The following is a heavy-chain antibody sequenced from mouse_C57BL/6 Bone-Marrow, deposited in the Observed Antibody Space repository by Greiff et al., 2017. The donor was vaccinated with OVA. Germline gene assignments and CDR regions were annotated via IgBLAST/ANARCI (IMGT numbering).Heavy chain of an antibody. CDR3: ARALYYGSSHWYFDV. CDR1: GFTFSDFY. D-gene: IGHD1-1*01. J-gene: IGHJ1*03. CDR2: SRNKANDYTT. V-gene: IGHV7-1*01. Sequence: EVKLVESGGGLVQSGRSLRLSCATSGFTFSDFYMEWVRQAPGKGLEWIAASRNKANDYTTEYSASVKGRFIVSRDTSQSILYLQMNALRAEDTAIYYCARALYYGSSHWYFDVWGTGTTVTVSS.